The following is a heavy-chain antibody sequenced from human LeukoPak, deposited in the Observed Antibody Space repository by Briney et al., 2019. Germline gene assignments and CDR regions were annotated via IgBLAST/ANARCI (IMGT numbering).Heavy chain of an antibody. J-gene: IGHJ4*02. CDR2: ISGSGGST. CDR1: GFTFSSYA. CDR3: AKAQISSWDFDY. V-gene: IGHV3-23*01. D-gene: IGHD6-13*01. Sequence: GGSLRLSCAASGFTFSSYAMSWVRQAPGKGLEWVSAISGSGGSTYYADSVKGRFTISRDNSKNTLYLQMNSLRAEDAAVYYCAKAQISSWDFDYWAREPWSPSPQ.